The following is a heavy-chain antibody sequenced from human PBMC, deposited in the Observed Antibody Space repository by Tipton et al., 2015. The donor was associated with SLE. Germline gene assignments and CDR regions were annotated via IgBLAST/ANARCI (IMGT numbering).Heavy chain of an antibody. CDR1: GFTLGDHY. J-gene: IGHJ4*02. V-gene: IGHV3-21*01. D-gene: IGHD3-3*01. CDR2: ISGGSSYL. Sequence: SLRLSCAVSGFTLGDHYMDWVRQAPGKGLEWVSFISGGSSYLYYADSLKGRFTISRDNSKNILYLQMNSLRAEDTALYYCARAVTVFRVITTPDYWGQGTQVTVS. CDR3: ARAVTVFRVITTPDY.